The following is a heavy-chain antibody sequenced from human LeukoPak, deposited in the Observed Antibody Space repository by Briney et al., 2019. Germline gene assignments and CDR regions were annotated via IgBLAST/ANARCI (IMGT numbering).Heavy chain of an antibody. J-gene: IGHJ6*02. V-gene: IGHV4-59*01. CDR3: ARDRAVVVPAATEYYYYYYGMDV. Sequence: PSETLSLTCTVSGGSISSYYWSWIRQPPGKGLEWIGYIYYNGSTNYNPSLKSRVTISVDTSKNQFSLKLSSVTAADTAVYYCARDRAVVVPAATEYYYYYYGMDVWGQGTTVTVSS. CDR1: GGSISSYY. CDR2: IYYNGST. D-gene: IGHD2-2*01.